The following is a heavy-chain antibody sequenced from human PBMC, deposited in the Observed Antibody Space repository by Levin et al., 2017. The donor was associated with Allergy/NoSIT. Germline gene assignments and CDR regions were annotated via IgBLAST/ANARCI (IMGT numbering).Heavy chain of an antibody. CDR1: GFPFRPSS. J-gene: IGHJ4*02. CDR2: ISAGGGNT. Sequence: GESLKISCAASGFPFRPSSLLWVLPAPCKGLEWGSVISAGGGNTNYAESVKGRFTISRDNSKDTLYLQMNSLTAEDTAVYYCAKAGSSWYIEIDHWGQGTLVTVSS. V-gene: IGHV3-23*01. CDR3: AKAGSSWYIEIDH. D-gene: IGHD6-13*01.